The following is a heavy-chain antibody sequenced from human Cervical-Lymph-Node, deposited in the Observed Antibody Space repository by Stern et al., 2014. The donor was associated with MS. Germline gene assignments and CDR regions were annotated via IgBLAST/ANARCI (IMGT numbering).Heavy chain of an antibody. CDR1: GFRFSTYW. CDR3: ARGVMVAATYAYDI. Sequence: EVKLVESGGGLVQPGGSLRVCCEGCGFRFSTYWMNWVRQGTGKGLVWVSRINSDESSTTYADSVKGRFSISRDNDKNTLYLQMNSLRAEDTAVYYCARGVMVAATYAYDIWGQGTMVTISS. V-gene: IGHV3-74*01. J-gene: IGHJ3*02. D-gene: IGHD2-15*01. CDR2: INSDESST.